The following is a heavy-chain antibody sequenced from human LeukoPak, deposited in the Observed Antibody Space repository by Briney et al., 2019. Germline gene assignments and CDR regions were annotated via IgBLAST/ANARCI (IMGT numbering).Heavy chain of an antibody. CDR3: ADGYCSGGSCYQNWFDP. V-gene: IGHV1-69*02. J-gene: IGHJ5*02. CDR2: IIPILGIA. CDR1: GGTFSSYP. Sequence: SVKVSCKVSGGTFSSYPISWVRQAPGQGLEWMGRIIPILGIANYAQKFQGRVTITADKSTSTAYMELSSLRSEDTAVYYCADGYCSGGSCYQNWFDPWGQGTLVTVSS. D-gene: IGHD2-15*01.